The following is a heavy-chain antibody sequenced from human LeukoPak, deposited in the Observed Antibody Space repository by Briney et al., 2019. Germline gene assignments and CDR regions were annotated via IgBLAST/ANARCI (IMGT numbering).Heavy chain of an antibody. CDR3: ARDRQWELLHDAFDI. Sequence: ASVKVSCKASGYTFSSYYVHWVRQAPGQGFEWMGMIIPSDGFTSYAQKFQGRVTMTRDMSTSTVYMELSSLRSDDTAVYYCARDRQWELLHDAFDIWGQGTMVTVSS. D-gene: IGHD1-26*01. CDR1: GYTFSSYY. V-gene: IGHV1-46*01. J-gene: IGHJ3*02. CDR2: IIPSDGFT.